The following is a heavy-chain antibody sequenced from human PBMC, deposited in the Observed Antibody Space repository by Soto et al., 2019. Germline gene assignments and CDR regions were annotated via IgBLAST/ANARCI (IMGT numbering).Heavy chain of an antibody. CDR1: GFSFSSHG. Sequence: QVQLVGSGGGVVQPGRSLRLSCEASGFSFSSHGMHWVRQAPGKGLEWLAVISYDGNNKYYADSVKGRFSISRDNYKNTWYLQMNSLRAEDTAVYYCAKDHLPTTITTPWFDPWGQGTLVTVSS. J-gene: IGHJ5*02. D-gene: IGHD4-17*01. V-gene: IGHV3-30*18. CDR3: AKDHLPTTITTPWFDP. CDR2: ISYDGNNK.